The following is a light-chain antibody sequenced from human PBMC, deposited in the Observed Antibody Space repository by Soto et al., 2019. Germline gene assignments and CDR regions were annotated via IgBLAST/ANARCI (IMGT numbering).Light chain of an antibody. J-gene: IGLJ2*01. CDR3: GTWDSSLSAL. V-gene: IGLV1-51*02. CDR2: ENE. Sequence: QSVLTQPPSVSAAPGQTVTISCSGSSSNIGNNYVSWYQQLPGTAPKLLIYENEIRPAGIPDRFSGSKSGTSATLGITGLQTGDEADYYCGTWDSSLSALFGGGTQLTVL. CDR1: SSNIGNNY.